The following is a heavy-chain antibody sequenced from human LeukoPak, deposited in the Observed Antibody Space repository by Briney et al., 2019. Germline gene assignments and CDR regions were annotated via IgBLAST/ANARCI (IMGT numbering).Heavy chain of an antibody. Sequence: SETLSLTCTVSGYSISSAYYWGWIRQPPGKGLEWIGSIYHSGSTYYKPSLKSRVTILVDTSKNQFSLELSSVTAADTAVYYCASPGIVGATGLPWGQGTLVTVSS. J-gene: IGHJ5*02. CDR3: ASPGIVGATGLP. CDR1: GYSISSAYY. CDR2: IYHSGST. D-gene: IGHD1-26*01. V-gene: IGHV4-38-2*02.